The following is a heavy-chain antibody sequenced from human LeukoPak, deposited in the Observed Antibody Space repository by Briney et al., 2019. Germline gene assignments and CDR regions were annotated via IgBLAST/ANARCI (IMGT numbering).Heavy chain of an antibody. V-gene: IGHV1-2*02. CDR3: ALVAEALDY. J-gene: IGHJ4*02. CDR1: GYTFIGYN. Sequence: ASVKVSCKASGYTFIGYNMHWVRQAPGQGLEWMGWINPNSGGTNYAQSFQGRVTMTRDTSISTAYMELSRLRSDDTAIYYCALVAEALDYLGQGTLVTVSS. D-gene: IGHD6-6*01. CDR2: INPNSGGT.